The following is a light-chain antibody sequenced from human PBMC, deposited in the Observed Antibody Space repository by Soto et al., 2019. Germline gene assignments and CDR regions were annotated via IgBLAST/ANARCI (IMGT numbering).Light chain of an antibody. CDR3: SSYTSSSTL. CDR1: SSDVGGYNY. Sequence: QSVLTQPASVSGPPGQSITISCTGTSSDVGGYNYVSWYQQHPGKAPKLMIYAVTDRPSGVSSRFSGSKSGNTASLTISGLQAEDEADYYCSSYTSSSTLFGTGTKATVL. CDR2: AVT. J-gene: IGLJ1*01. V-gene: IGLV2-14*01.